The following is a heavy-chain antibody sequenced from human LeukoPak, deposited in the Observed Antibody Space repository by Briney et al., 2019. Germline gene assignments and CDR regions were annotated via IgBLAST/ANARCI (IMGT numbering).Heavy chain of an antibody. Sequence: ASVKVSCKVSGYTLTELSMHWVRQAPGKGLEWMGGFDPEDGETIYAQKFQGRVTMTEDTSTDTAYMELSSLRSEDTAVYYCATDDGKRGYSGAFDIWGQGTMVTVSP. CDR1: GYTLTELS. CDR3: ATDDGKRGYSGAFDI. J-gene: IGHJ3*02. V-gene: IGHV1-24*01. D-gene: IGHD5-12*01. CDR2: FDPEDGET.